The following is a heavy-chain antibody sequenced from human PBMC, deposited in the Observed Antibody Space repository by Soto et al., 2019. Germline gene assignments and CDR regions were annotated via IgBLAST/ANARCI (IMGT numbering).Heavy chain of an antibody. CDR1: GFTLSDYW. Sequence: EVQLVESGGGLVQPGGSLRLSCAASGFTLSDYWMHWIRQAPGKGLVWVSFINHDGRNIKYADSVKCRFTISRDNAKNTLYLQLNSLRADDTAVYYCVRGSGGFWGQGTMGTVSS. V-gene: IGHV3-74*01. CDR2: INHDGRNI. CDR3: VRGSGGF. D-gene: IGHD6-19*01. J-gene: IGHJ3*01.